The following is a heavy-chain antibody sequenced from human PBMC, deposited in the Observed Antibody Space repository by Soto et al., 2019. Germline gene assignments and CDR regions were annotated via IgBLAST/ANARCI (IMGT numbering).Heavy chain of an antibody. CDR1: GLSFSSYD. V-gene: IGHV3-30*18. CDR3: AKWVAARPLYYGMDV. Sequence: PGGSLRLSCAASGLSFSSYDMPWFRQAPGKGLGWVAVISYDGSNKYYADCVKGRFTISRDNSKNTLYLQMNSLRAADTAAYYCAKWVAARPLYYGMDVWGQGTTVSVSS. D-gene: IGHD6-6*01. CDR2: ISYDGSNK. J-gene: IGHJ6*02.